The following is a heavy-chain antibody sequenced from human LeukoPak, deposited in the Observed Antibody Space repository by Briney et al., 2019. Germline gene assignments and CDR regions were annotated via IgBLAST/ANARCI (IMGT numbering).Heavy chain of an antibody. CDR3: AKDLPYRDLILWFGELDN. CDR1: GFTFSNYG. CDR2: IRYDGSNK. Sequence: PGGSLRLSCAASGFTFSNYGMHWVRQAPGKGLEWVAFIRYDGSNKYYADSVKGRFTISRDNSNNTLYLQMNSLRAEDTAVYYCAKDLPYRDLILWFGELDNWGQGTLVTVSS. D-gene: IGHD3-10*01. V-gene: IGHV3-30*02. J-gene: IGHJ4*02.